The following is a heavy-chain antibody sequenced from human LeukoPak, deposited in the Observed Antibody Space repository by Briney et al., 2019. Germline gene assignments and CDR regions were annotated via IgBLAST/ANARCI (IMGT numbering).Heavy chain of an antibody. V-gene: IGHV3-73*01. J-gene: IGHJ6*02. CDR3: ARERLQWNLHPHYYYGMDV. CDR2: IRIKTNSYAT. D-gene: IGHD5-24*01. CDR1: GFTFSGSD. Sequence: GGSLRLSCAASGFTFSGSDMHWVRQASGKGLEWVGRIRIKTNSYATEYAASVKGRFTISRDNAKNSLYLQMNSLRAEDTAVYYCARERLQWNLHPHYYYGMDVWGQGTTVTVSS.